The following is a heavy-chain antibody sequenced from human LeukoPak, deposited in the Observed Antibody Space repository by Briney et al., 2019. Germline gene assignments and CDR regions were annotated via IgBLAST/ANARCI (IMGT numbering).Heavy chain of an antibody. V-gene: IGHV3-11*06. CDR3: AGGGPRNYFDY. CDR1: GFTFSDYY. CDR2: ISSSSSYT. J-gene: IGHJ4*02. Sequence: GGSLRLSCAASGFTFSDYYMSWIRQAPGKGLEWVSYISSSSSYTNYADSVKGRFTISRDNAKNSLYLQMNSLRAEGTAVYYCAGGGPRNYFDYWGQGTLVTVSS.